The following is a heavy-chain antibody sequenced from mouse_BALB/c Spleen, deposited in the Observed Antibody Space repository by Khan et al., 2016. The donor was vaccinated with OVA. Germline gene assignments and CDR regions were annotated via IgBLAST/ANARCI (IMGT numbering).Heavy chain of an antibody. CDR1: GYTFTDFT. CDR3: ARGGGGDRFLY. V-gene: IGHV1S137*01. Sequence: VKLQESGAELVRPGVSVKISCKGSGYTFTDFTMHWVKQSHAMSLEWIGVISTYYGDANYNQKFKDKATMTVDKSSNTAYMDLARLTSEDSAIYYCARGGGGDRFLYWGQGTLVTVSA. CDR2: ISTYYGDA. J-gene: IGHJ3*01.